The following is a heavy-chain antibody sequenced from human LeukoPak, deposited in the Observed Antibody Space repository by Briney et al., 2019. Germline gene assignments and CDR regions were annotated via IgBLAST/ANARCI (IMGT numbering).Heavy chain of an antibody. V-gene: IGHV3-48*01. CDR3: AKDVIPIAAAGTEFDY. D-gene: IGHD6-13*01. Sequence: GGSLRLSCAASGFTFSSYTMNWVRQPPGKGLEWVSNIGTSSTTIYYADSVKGRFTISRDNSKNTLYLQMNSLRAEDTAVYYCAKDVIPIAAAGTEFDYWGQGTLVTVSS. CDR1: GFTFSSYT. J-gene: IGHJ4*02. CDR2: IGTSSTTI.